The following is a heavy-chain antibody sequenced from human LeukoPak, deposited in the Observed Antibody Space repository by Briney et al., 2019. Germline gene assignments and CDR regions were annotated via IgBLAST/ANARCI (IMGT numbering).Heavy chain of an antibody. D-gene: IGHD3-22*01. CDR3: ATLDSYYDTSGRPLLPD. V-gene: IGHV1-24*01. J-gene: IGHJ4*02. Sequence: VASVKVSCKVSGYTLTELSMHWVRQAPGKGLEWMGGFDPEDGETIYAQKFQGRVTMTEDTSTDTAYMELSSLRSEDTALYYCATLDSYYDTSGRPLLPDWGQGTLVTVSS. CDR1: GYTLTELS. CDR2: FDPEDGET.